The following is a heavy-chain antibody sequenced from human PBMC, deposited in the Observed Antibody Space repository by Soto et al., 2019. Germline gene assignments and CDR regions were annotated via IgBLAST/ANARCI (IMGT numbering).Heavy chain of an antibody. V-gene: IGHV4-59*01. CDR3: ARVPRGNYGYPSYFDY. J-gene: IGHJ4*02. Sequence: PSETLSLTCTVSGCSISSYYWSWIRQPPGKGLEWIRYIYYSGSTNYNPSLKSRVTISVDTSKNQFSLKLSSVTAADTAVYYCARVPRGNYGYPSYFDYWGQGTLVTVSS. D-gene: IGHD3-10*01. CDR1: GCSISSYY. CDR2: IYYSGST.